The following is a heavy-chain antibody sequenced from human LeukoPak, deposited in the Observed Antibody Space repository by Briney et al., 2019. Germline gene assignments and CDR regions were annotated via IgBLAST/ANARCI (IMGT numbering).Heavy chain of an antibody. CDR3: AKDAYDFWSGYYEVY. Sequence: PGGSLRLSCEASRLTFSSYAMHWVRQAPGKGLEWVAVISYDGSNKYYADSVKGRFTISRDNSKNTLYLQMNSLRAEDTAVYYCAKDAYDFWSGYYEVYWGQGTLVTVSS. V-gene: IGHV3-30-3*01. J-gene: IGHJ4*02. CDR2: ISYDGSNK. CDR1: RLTFSSYA. D-gene: IGHD3-3*01.